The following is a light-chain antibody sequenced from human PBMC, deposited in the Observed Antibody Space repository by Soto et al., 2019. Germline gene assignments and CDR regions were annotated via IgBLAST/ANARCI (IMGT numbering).Light chain of an antibody. CDR3: HHYSRSPFS. V-gene: IGKV3-20*01. J-gene: IGKJ3*01. CDR1: QSVSSSY. CDR2: GAS. Sequence: EIVLTQSPGTLSLSPGERATLSCRASQSVSSSYLAWYQQKPDQAPRLLIHGASSRATGTPDRFSGSGSGTDFTLTISRLEPEDFAVYYCHHYSRSPFSFGPGTKVDIK.